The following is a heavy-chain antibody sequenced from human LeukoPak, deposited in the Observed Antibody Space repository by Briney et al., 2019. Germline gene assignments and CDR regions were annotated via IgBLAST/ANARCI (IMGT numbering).Heavy chain of an antibody. D-gene: IGHD2-2*01. CDR2: ISSSSSYI. CDR1: GFTFSSSE. J-gene: IGHJ4*02. CDR3: ARDRSADIVVVRTEFDY. Sequence: KPGGSLRLSCAASGFTFSSSEMNWVRQAPGKGLEWVSSISSSSSYIYYADSVKGRFTISRDNAKNSLYLQMNSLRAEDTAVYYCARDRSADIVVVRTEFDYWGQGTLVTVSS. V-gene: IGHV3-21*01.